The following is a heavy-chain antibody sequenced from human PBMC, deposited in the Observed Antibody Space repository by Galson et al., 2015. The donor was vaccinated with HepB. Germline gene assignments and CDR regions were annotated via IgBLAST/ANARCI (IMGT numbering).Heavy chain of an antibody. V-gene: IGHV4-39*01. CDR2: SFYSGST. CDR1: GDSISSSTYY. D-gene: IGHD2-8*01. Sequence: TLSLTCTVSGDSISSSTYYWGWIRQPPGKGLEWIGSSFYSGSTYYNPSLKSRVTISVDTSKNQFSLKLSSMTAADTAVYYCARHIVLMVSPVDYWGQGTLVTVSS. CDR3: ARHIVLMVSPVDY. J-gene: IGHJ4*02.